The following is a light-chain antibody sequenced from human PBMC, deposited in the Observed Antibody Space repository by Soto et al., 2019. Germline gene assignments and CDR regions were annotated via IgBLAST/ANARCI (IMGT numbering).Light chain of an antibody. CDR1: SSNIGGNS. V-gene: IGLV1-51*01. CDR2: DDN. J-gene: IGLJ1*01. CDR3: GSWDSSLSAYV. Sequence: QCAMTQPPSVYAAPGQKVTISCSGSSSNIGGNSVSWYQQLPGTAPKLLIYDDNKRPSGIPDRFSGSKSGTSATLGITGFQTGDEADYYCGSWDSSLSAYVFGTGTKLTVL.